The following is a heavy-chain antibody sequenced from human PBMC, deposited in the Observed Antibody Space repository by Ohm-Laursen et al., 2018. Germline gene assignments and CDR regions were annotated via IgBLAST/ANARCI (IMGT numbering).Heavy chain of an antibody. CDR3: TTDPFSSRYFDL. CDR1: GFTFSSYA. V-gene: IGHV3-23*01. J-gene: IGHJ2*01. Sequence: SLRLSCTASGFTFSSYAMSWVRQAPGKGLEWVSAISGSGGSTYYADSVKGRFTISRDNSKNTLYLQMNSLKTEDTAVYYCTTDPFSSRYFDLWGRGTLVTVSS. D-gene: IGHD2/OR15-2a*01. CDR2: ISGSGGST.